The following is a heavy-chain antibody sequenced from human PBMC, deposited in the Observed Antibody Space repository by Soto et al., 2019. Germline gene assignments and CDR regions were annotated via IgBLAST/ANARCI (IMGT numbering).Heavy chain of an antibody. D-gene: IGHD1-26*01. J-gene: IGHJ3*02. V-gene: IGHV3-30-3*01. CDR3: ARDGYSGRSDGFDI. CDR2: ISYDGNNE. Sequence: QVQLVESGEGVVQPGRSLRLSCAASGFTFSAYTMHWVCQPPGKGLEWVAVISYDGNNERYTDPVKGRFTVSRDNSKSTLYLQMNSLKSEDTAVYYCARDGYSGRSDGFDIWGQGTMVTVSS. CDR1: GFTFSAYT.